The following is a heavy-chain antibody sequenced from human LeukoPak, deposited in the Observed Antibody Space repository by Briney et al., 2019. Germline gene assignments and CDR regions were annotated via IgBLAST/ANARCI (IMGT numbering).Heavy chain of an antibody. D-gene: IGHD6-6*01. Sequence: GGSLRLSCAASGFTFSSYWMSWVRQAPGKGLEWVANIKQDGSEKYYADSVKGRFTISRDNSKNTLYLQMNSLRAEDTAVYFCAKDRSSSPAYWGQGTLVTVSS. CDR3: AKDRSSSPAY. CDR2: IKQDGSEK. J-gene: IGHJ4*02. V-gene: IGHV3-7*01. CDR1: GFTFSSYW.